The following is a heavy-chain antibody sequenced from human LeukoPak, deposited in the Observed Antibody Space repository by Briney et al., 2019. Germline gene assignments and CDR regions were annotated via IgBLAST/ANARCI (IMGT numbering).Heavy chain of an antibody. CDR1: GFTFSRHG. CDR3: AKRDFGGNSD. V-gene: IGHV3-30*18. Sequence: PGGSLRLSCAPSGFTFSRHGMHWVRQAPGKGLEWVAIISNDGSRKYYAHSVEGRFTISRDNSKNTLYLQMDSLRAEDTAVYYCAKRDFGGNSDWGQGTLVTVSS. D-gene: IGHD4-23*01. J-gene: IGHJ4*02. CDR2: ISNDGSRK.